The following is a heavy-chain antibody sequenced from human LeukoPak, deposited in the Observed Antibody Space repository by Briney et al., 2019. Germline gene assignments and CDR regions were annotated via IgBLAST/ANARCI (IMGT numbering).Heavy chain of an antibody. Sequence: PGESLTLSCAASGFTLSSYWMHYVRQAPGKGLVWVSRINEDGSRTDYADSVKGRFTISRDNPKNTLYLQMNSLRAEDTAVYYCASTSGWYEPIDYWGQGTLVTVSS. J-gene: IGHJ4*02. D-gene: IGHD6-19*01. CDR2: INEDGSRT. CDR1: GFTLSSYW. CDR3: ASTSGWYEPIDY. V-gene: IGHV3-74*01.